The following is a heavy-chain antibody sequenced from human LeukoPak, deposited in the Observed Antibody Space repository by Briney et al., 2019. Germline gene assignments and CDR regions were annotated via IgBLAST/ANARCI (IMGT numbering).Heavy chain of an antibody. J-gene: IGHJ1*01. Sequence: SGGSLRLSCAASGFTFDDYAMHWVRQAPGKGLEWVSGISWNSGSIGYADSVKGRFTISRDNAKNSLYLQMNSLRAEDTAVYYCAKDIVWFGEHWGQGTLVTVSS. CDR3: AKDIVWFGEH. CDR1: GFTFDDYA. V-gene: IGHV3-9*01. D-gene: IGHD3-10*01. CDR2: ISWNSGSI.